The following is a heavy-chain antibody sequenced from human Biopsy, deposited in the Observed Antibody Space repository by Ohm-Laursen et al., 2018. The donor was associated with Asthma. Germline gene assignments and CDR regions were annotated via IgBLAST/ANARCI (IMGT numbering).Heavy chain of an antibody. J-gene: IGHJ4*02. CDR3: ARGDWYGSASNGY. CDR1: GFILSNYD. D-gene: IGHD6-6*01. V-gene: IGHV3-30*03. Sequence: LRLSCTASGFILSNYDMHWVRQAPGKGLEWVAVLSYNGNNKYYADSVRGRFTISRDNSENTLYLQMNSLRVEDTAVYYCARGDWYGSASNGYWGQGTLVTVSA. CDR2: LSYNGNNK.